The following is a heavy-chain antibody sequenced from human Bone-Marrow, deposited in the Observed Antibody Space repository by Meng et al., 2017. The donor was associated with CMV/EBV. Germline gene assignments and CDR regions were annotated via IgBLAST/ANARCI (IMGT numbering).Heavy chain of an antibody. D-gene: IGHD3-9*01. V-gene: IGHV1-69*10. Sequence: SVKVSCKASGGTFSSYAISWVRQAPGQGLEWMGGIIPILGIANYAQKFQGRVTITADKSTSTAYMELSSLRSEDTAVYYCARDRYYDILTGYYTYYGMDGWGQGTTVTVSS. CDR2: IIPILGIA. CDR1: GGTFSSYA. CDR3: ARDRYYDILTGYYTYYGMDG. J-gene: IGHJ6*02.